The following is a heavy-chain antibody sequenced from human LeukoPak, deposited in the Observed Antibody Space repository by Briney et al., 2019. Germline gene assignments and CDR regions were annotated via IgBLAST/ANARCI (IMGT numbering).Heavy chain of an antibody. CDR3: ARDQEGFDY. J-gene: IGHJ4*02. Sequence: ASVKVSCKVSGYSFTINYIHWVRQAPGQGLEWMGMIYPRDGSTSYAQRFQDRVTVTRDTSTSTVHMELSGLRSEDTAVYYCARDQEGFDYWGQGTLVTVSS. CDR1: GYSFTINY. V-gene: IGHV1-46*01. CDR2: IYPRDGST.